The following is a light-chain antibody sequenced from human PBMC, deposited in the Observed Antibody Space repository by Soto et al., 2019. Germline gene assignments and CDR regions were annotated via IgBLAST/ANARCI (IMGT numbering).Light chain of an antibody. CDR1: SGPVFTSSY. CDR3: LLYLGGGIWV. V-gene: IGLV8-61*01. Sequence: QAVVTQEPSFSVSPGGTVTLTCGLSSGPVFTSSYPNWYQQTPGQAPRTLIFNTNTRSSGVPHRFSGSILGDKAALTITGAQADDDSYYYCLLYLGGGIWVFGGGTKLTVL. CDR2: NTN. J-gene: IGLJ3*02.